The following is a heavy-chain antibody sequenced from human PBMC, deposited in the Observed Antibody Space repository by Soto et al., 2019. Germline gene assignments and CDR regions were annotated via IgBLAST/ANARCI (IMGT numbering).Heavy chain of an antibody. CDR2: TYYRSKWYN. CDR3: ARESYSSGWPREWWFDP. D-gene: IGHD6-19*01. CDR1: GDSVSSNSAA. Sequence: SQTLSLTCAISGDSVSSNSAAWNWIRQSPSRGLEWLGRTYYRSKWYNDYAVSVKSRITINPDTSKNQFSLQLNSVTPEDTAVYYCARESYSSGWPREWWFDPWGQGTLVTVYS. J-gene: IGHJ5*02. V-gene: IGHV6-1*01.